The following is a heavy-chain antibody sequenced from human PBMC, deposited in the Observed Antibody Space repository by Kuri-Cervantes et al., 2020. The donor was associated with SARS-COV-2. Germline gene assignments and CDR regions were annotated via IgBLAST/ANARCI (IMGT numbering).Heavy chain of an antibody. J-gene: IGHJ3*01. Sequence: ASVKVSCKASGYTFTTYGMHWVRQAPGQGPEWMGWINAGNGKTRYSPKFRGRVTITRDTSANTASMELSSLRSEDTGVYYCARDEAYCSDSCPPPVGAFDVWGQGTLVTVSS. V-gene: IGHV1-3*01. CDR2: INAGNGKT. CDR1: GYTFTTYG. CDR3: ARDEAYCSDSCPPPVGAFDV. D-gene: IGHD2-15*01.